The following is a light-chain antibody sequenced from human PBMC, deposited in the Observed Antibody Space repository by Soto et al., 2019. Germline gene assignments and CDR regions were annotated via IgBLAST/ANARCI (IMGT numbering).Light chain of an antibody. V-gene: IGKV1-5*01. Sequence: DIQMTQSPSTLSASVGDRVTITCRASQSISSWLAWYQQKPGKAPKLLIYDASSWESGVPSRFSGSGSGTEFNLAISSLQPDDFATYYCQQYNSYPWTFGQGTKVDIK. J-gene: IGKJ1*01. CDR2: DAS. CDR1: QSISSW. CDR3: QQYNSYPWT.